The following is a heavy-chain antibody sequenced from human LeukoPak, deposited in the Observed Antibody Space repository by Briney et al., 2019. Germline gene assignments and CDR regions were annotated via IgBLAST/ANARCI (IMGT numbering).Heavy chain of an antibody. CDR3: ARDPGSGYVNNWFDP. J-gene: IGHJ5*02. Sequence: PGGSLRLSCAASGFTFSSYSMNWVRQAPGKGLEWVSSISGSSSYIYYADSVKGRFTISRDNAKNSLYLQMYSLRAEDTAVYYCARDPGSGYVNNWFDPWGQGTLVTVSS. V-gene: IGHV3-21*01. D-gene: IGHD3-22*01. CDR1: GFTFSSYS. CDR2: ISGSSSYI.